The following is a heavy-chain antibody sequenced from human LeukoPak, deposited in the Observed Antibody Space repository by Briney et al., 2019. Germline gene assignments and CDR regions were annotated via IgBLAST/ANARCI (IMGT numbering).Heavy chain of an antibody. J-gene: IGHJ6*02. CDR2: ISSSSSTI. V-gene: IGHV3-48*02. CDR3: AFAMPFDYAMDV. Sequence: PGGSLRLSCAASGFSFSSYSMNLVRQAPGKGLEWVSYISSSSSTIYYADSVKGRFTISRDNAKNSLYLQMNGLRDEDTAVYYCAFAMPFDYAMDVWGQGTTVTVSS. D-gene: IGHD2-2*01. CDR1: GFSFSSYS.